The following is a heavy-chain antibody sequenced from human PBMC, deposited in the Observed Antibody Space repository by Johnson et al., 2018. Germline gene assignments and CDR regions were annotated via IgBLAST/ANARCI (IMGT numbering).Heavy chain of an antibody. J-gene: IGHJ6*02. CDR2: IRSKAYGGTT. Sequence: VQLVESGGGLVKPGRSLRLSCTASGFTFGDYAMSWFRQAPGKGLEWVGFIRSKAYGGTTEYAVSVKGRFTISSDDSKSIAYLQINSLKTEDPAVDYCTRTHDYGDYYGMDVWGQGTTVTVSS. D-gene: IGHD4-17*01. CDR1: GFTFGDYA. V-gene: IGHV3-49*05. CDR3: TRTHDYGDYYGMDV.